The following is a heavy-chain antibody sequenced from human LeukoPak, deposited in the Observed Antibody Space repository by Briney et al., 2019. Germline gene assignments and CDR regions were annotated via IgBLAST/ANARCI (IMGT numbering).Heavy chain of an antibody. V-gene: IGHV3-64*01. CDR1: GFTFSSYA. CDR3: ARNGVHDHSNYVDI. D-gene: IGHD4-11*01. J-gene: IGHJ3*02. CDR2: ISSNGGST. Sequence: GGSLRLSCAASGFTFSSYAMHWVRQAPGKGLEYVSAISSNGGSTYYANSVKGRFTISRDNSKNTLYLQMGSLRAEDMAVYYCARNGVHDHSNYVDIWGQGTMVIVSS.